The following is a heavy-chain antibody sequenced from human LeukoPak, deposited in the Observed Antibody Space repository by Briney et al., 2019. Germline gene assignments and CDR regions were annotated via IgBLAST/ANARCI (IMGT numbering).Heavy chain of an antibody. V-gene: IGHV3-30*02. J-gene: IGHJ4*02. D-gene: IGHD3-22*01. CDR3: AKPYGSGYYGGFFDY. Sequence: PGGSLRLSCAASGFTFSSYGMHWVRQAPGKGLEWVAVIWYDGSNKYYADSVKGRFTISRDNSKNTLYLQMNSLRPEDTAVYYCAKPYGSGYYGGFFDYWGQGTLVTVSS. CDR2: IWYDGSNK. CDR1: GFTFSSYG.